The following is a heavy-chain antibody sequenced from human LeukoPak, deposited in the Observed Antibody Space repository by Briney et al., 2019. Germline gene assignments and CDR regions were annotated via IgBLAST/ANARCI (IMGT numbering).Heavy chain of an antibody. CDR2: INPNSGGT. V-gene: IGHV1-2*06. CDR3: ARGTRYCSGGSCYPSSDAFDI. Sequence: ASVKVSCKASGYTFIGYFMNWVRQAPGQGLEWMGRINPNSGGTNYAQKFQGRVTMTRDTSISTAFMELSRLRSDDTAVYYCARGTRYCSGGSCYPSSDAFDIWGQGTMVTVSS. D-gene: IGHD2-15*01. J-gene: IGHJ3*02. CDR1: GYTFIGYF.